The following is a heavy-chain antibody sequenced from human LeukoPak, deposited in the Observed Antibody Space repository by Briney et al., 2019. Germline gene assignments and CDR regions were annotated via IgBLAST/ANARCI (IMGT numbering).Heavy chain of an antibody. CDR2: ISYDGSNK. CDR1: GVTFSSYG. J-gene: IGHJ3*02. D-gene: IGHD2-21*02. V-gene: IGHV3-33*05. CDR3: ASTRTAIGAFDI. Sequence: GGSLRLSCAASGVTFSSYGMHWVRQAPGRGLEWVAVISYDGSNKYYADSVKGRFTISRDNSKNTLYLQMNSLRAEDTAVYYCASTRTAIGAFDIWGQGTMVTVSS.